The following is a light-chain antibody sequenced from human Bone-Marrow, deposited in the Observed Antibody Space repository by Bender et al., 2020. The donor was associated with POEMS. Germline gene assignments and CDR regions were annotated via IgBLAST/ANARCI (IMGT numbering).Light chain of an antibody. CDR1: SSDIGGYNY. V-gene: IGLV2-14*03. Sequence: QSALTQPASVSGSPGQSITISCTGSSSDIGGYNYVSWYQHHPDKAPKLLIFYVSDRPSGISDRFSGSKSGDRASLTISGLQAADEADYYCASYSANTNYVFGSGTRVTVI. CDR3: ASYSANTNYV. J-gene: IGLJ1*01. CDR2: YVS.